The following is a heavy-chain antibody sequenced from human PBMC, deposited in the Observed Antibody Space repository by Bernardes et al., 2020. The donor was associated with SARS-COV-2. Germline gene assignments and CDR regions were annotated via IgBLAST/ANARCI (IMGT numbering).Heavy chain of an antibody. CDR1: GFTVSSNY. D-gene: IGHD6-19*01. CDR2: IYSGGST. V-gene: IGHV3-53*04. Sequence: GGSLRLSCAASGFTVSSNYMSWVRQAPGKGLEWVSVIYSGGSTYYADSVKGRFTISRHNSKNTLYLQMNSLRAEDTAVYYCASSAVAGIHYYYGMDVWGQGTTVTVSS. CDR3: ASSAVAGIHYYYGMDV. J-gene: IGHJ6*02.